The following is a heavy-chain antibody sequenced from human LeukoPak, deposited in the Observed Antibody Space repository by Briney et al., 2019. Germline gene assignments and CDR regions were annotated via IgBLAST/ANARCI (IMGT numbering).Heavy chain of an antibody. J-gene: IGHJ3*02. CDR3: ARDGQRPLYYDSSGYLHDAFDI. CDR2: ISGSDGTT. CDR1: GFTFSSYA. V-gene: IGHV3-23*01. D-gene: IGHD3-22*01. Sequence: GGSQRLSCAASGFTFSSYAMSWVRQAPGKGLEWVSSISGSDGTTYYADSVKGRFTISRDNSKYTLSLQMNSLRSEDTAVYYCARDGQRPLYYDSSGYLHDAFDIWGQGTMVTVSS.